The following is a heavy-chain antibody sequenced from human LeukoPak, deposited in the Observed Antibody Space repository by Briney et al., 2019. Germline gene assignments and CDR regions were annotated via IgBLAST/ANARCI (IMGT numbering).Heavy chain of an antibody. Sequence: ASVKVSCKASGYTFSSYGIDWVRQAPGQGLEWMGWIGPYNGNTKYAQKLQGRVTMTTDTSTSTAYMELRSLRSDDTAVYYCARDPLSGRGSSSWSDYWGQGTLVTVSS. CDR1: GYTFSSYG. CDR3: ARDPLSGRGSSSWSDY. D-gene: IGHD6-13*01. CDR2: IGPYNGNT. J-gene: IGHJ4*02. V-gene: IGHV1-18*01.